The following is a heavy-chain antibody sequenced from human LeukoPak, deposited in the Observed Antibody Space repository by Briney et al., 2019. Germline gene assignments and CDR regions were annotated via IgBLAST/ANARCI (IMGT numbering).Heavy chain of an antibody. Sequence: GGSLRLSCAASGFSLSSYWMHWVRQAPGKGLVWVSRINSDGSSARYADFVKGRFTISRDNAMNSLYLQMNSLRVEDTAVYYCARGPGIAAAGTVGYFDSWGQGTLVTVSS. J-gene: IGHJ4*02. V-gene: IGHV3-74*01. CDR1: GFSLSSYW. D-gene: IGHD6-13*01. CDR3: ARGPGIAAAGTVGYFDS. CDR2: INSDGSSA.